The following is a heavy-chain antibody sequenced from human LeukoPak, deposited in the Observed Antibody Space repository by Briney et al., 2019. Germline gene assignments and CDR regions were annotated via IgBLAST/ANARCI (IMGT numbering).Heavy chain of an antibody. J-gene: IGHJ4*02. V-gene: IGHV3-30*02. CDR2: IRYDGSNK. CDR1: GFTFSSYG. CDR3: AKDEYGLFDY. D-gene: IGHD4-17*01. Sequence: GRSLRLSCAASGFTFSSYGMHWVRQAPGKWLGWVAFIRYDGSNKYYADSVKGRFTISRDNSKNTLYLQMNSLRAEDTAVYYCAKDEYGLFDYWGQGTLVTVSS.